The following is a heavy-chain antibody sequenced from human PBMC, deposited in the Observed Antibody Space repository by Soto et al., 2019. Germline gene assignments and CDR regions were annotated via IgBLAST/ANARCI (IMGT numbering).Heavy chain of an antibody. CDR1: GDSISSSNSH. D-gene: IGHD3-3*02. CDR3: VRYDRINMKPYSPEGFHI. V-gene: IGHV4-39*01. Sequence: QLQLEESGPGLVKPSETLSLTCTVSGDSISSSNSHWGWTRQPPGKGLEDIGSVYYGGGIFYSGKIYNTPSLKSRVTISVDTSKNQFSLRLSSVTAADTGVYYCVRYDRINMKPYSPEGFHIWGQGTMVTVSS. J-gene: IGHJ3*02. CDR2: IFYSGKI.